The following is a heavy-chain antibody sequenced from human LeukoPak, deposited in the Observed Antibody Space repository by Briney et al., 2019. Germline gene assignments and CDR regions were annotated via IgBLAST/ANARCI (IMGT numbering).Heavy chain of an antibody. CDR1: GYTFTGYY. CDR2: ISAYNGNT. D-gene: IGHD3-10*01. CDR3: ARAPNLPYYYGSGSFDY. Sequence: ASVKVSCKASGYTFTGYYMHWVRQAPGQGLEWMGWISAYNGNTNYAQKLQGRVTMTTDTSTSTAYMELRSLGSDDTAVYYCARAPNLPYYYGSGSFDYWGQGTLVTVSS. J-gene: IGHJ4*02. V-gene: IGHV1-18*04.